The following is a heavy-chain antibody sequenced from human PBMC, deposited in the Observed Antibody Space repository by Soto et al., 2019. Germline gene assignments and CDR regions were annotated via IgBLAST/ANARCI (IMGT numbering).Heavy chain of an antibody. J-gene: IGHJ4*02. D-gene: IGHD3-10*01. V-gene: IGHV1-18*01. CDR3: ARDVLLWFGELQKYFFDY. CDR2: ISAYSGNT. CDR1: GYTFTSYG. Sequence: QVQLVQSGAEVKKPGASVKVSCKASGYTFTSYGISWVRQAPGQGLQWMGWISAYSGNTNYAQKLQGRVTMTTDTSTSTAYMELRSLRSDDTAVHYCARDVLLWFGELQKYFFDYWGQGTLVTVSS.